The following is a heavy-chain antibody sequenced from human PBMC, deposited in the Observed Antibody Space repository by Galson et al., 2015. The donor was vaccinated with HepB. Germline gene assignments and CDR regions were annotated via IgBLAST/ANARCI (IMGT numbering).Heavy chain of an antibody. V-gene: IGHV3-48*01. CDR2: ISSSSSTI. CDR3: ARTIVVVPAATRGWFDP. Sequence: SLRLSCAASGFTFSSYSMNWVRQAPGKGLEWVSYISSSSSTIYYADSVKGRFTISRDNAKNSLYLQMNSLRAEDTAVYYCARTIVVVPAATRGWFDPWGQGTLVTVSS. CDR1: GFTFSSYS. J-gene: IGHJ5*02. D-gene: IGHD2-2*01.